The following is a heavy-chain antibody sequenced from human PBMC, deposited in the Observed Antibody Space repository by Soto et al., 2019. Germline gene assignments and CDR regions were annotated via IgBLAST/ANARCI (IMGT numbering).Heavy chain of an antibody. Sequence: PSETLSLTCTVSGASISDYYWSWIRHPPGKGIEWIGYIFYSGTTDYNPSLKSRVTISEDKTKNQFSLSLNSVTPADTAVYYCARSGRQYCDFWDGFLFDYWGQGIVVTVSS. D-gene: IGHD3-3*01. CDR2: IFYSGTT. J-gene: IGHJ4*02. CDR3: ARSGRQYCDFWDGFLFDY. V-gene: IGHV4-59*13. CDR1: GASISDYY.